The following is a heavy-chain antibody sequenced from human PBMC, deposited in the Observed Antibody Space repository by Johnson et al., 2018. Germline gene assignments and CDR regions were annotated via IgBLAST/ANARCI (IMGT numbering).Heavy chain of an antibody. D-gene: IGHD4-17*01. V-gene: IGHV3-74*02. CDR2: INSDGSST. CDR1: GFTFSSYW. J-gene: IGHJ3*02. CDR3: ARVGDYGDYGAFDI. Sequence: EVQLLETGGGVVQPGRSLRLSCAASGFTFSSYWMHWVRQAPGKGLVWVSRINSDGSSTSYADSVKGRFTISRDNAKNSLYLQMNSLRAEDTAVYYCARVGDYGDYGAFDIWGQGTMVTVSS.